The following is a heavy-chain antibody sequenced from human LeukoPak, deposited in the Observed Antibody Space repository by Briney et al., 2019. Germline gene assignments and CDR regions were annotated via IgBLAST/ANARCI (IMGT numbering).Heavy chain of an antibody. CDR1: GFTFSSYG. CDR3: ASPYSSSSYGMDV. V-gene: IGHV3-33*01. CDR2: IWYDGSNK. D-gene: IGHD6-6*01. Sequence: GGSLRLSCAVSGFTFSSYGMHWVRQAPGKGLEWVAVIWYDGSNKYYADSVKGRFTISRDNSKNTLYLQMNSLRAEDTAVYYCASPYSSSSYGMDVWGQGTTVTVSS. J-gene: IGHJ6*02.